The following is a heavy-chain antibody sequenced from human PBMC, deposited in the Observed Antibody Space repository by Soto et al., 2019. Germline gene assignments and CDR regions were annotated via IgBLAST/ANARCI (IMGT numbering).Heavy chain of an antibody. CDR2: MNPNSSNT. CDR3: ARGPGSSDWRFSYYYMDV. V-gene: IGHV1-8*01. Sequence: QVQLVQSGAEVKKPGASVKVSCTFTSYDINWVRQATGQGLEWMAWMNPNSSNTRYAQKFQGRVTMTRNTSNFTAYMELSSLRSEDTAVYYCARGPGSSDWRFSYYYMDVWGQGTTVTVSS. D-gene: IGHD6-19*01. J-gene: IGHJ6*02. CDR1: FTSYD.